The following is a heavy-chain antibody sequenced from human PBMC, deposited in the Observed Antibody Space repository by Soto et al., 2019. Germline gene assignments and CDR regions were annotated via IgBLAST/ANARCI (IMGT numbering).Heavy chain of an antibody. CDR1: GFTVSAYE. CDR2: ISSGGRHQ. CDR3: AKDAVPGPPDYFDF. V-gene: IGHV3-30*04. Sequence: QVHLVESGGGVVQPGRSLRLSCVGSGFTVSAYEIHWVRQAPGKGLDWVAVISSGGRHQFYTDSVRGRFTISRDDSKNTVYLQMNNLTPQDAAIYYCAKDAVPGPPDYFDFWGQGTLDTVSS. D-gene: IGHD6-19*01. J-gene: IGHJ4*02.